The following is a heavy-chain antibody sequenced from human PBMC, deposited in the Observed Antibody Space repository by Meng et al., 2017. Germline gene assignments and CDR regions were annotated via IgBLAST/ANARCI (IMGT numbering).Heavy chain of an antibody. CDR2: ITSSASTI. V-gene: IGHV3-11*01. J-gene: IGHJ4*02. D-gene: IGHD6-13*01. Sequence: VPVVESGGGLVQPGGSLRLSCAASGFTFSDYYMSWIRQAPGKGLEWVSYITSSASTIHYADSVKGRFTISRDNAKNSLYLQMNSLRAEDTAVYYCARVMGSYSSDYWGPGTLVTVSS. CDR3: ARVMGSYSSDY. CDR1: GFTFSDYY.